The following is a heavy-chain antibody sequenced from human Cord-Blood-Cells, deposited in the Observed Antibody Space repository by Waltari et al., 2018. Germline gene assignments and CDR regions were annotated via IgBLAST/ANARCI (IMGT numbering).Heavy chain of an antibody. CDR2: INPNSGGT. Sequence: QVQLVQSGAEVKKPGDSVKVSCKASGYTFTGYYMPWVRQAPGQGLEWMGWINPNSGGTNYAQKFQGRVTMTRDTSISTAYMELSRLRSDDTAVYYCARDRYYGSGSYYNWGQGTLVTVSS. J-gene: IGHJ4*02. CDR3: ARDRYYGSGSYYN. D-gene: IGHD3-10*01. CDR1: GYTFTGYY. V-gene: IGHV1-2*02.